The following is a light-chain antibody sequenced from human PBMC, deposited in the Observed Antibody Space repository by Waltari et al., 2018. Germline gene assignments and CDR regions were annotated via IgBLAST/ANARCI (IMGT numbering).Light chain of an antibody. J-gene: IGKJ4*01. CDR1: QTLLHNNGNKY. Sequence: DIVMTQSPLSLPVTPGEPASISCRPSQTLLHNNGNKYLDWYVQKPGQSPQLLIYLGSNRASGVPDRFSGSGSGTDFTLKISSVEADDVAIYYCMQALESPLTFGGGTKLEIK. CDR2: LGS. V-gene: IGKV2-28*01. CDR3: MQALESPLT.